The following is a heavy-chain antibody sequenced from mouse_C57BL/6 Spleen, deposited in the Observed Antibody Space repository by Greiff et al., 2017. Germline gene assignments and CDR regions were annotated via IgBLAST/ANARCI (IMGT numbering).Heavy chain of an antibody. D-gene: IGHD1-1*02. CDR2: IDPSDSYT. CDR3: ARERWFDY. Sequence: QVQLQQPGAELVMPGASVKLSCKASGYTFTSYWMHWVKQRPGQGLEWIGEIDPSDSYTNYNQKFKGKSTLTVDKSSSTAYMQLSSLTSEDSAVYYCARERWFDYWGQGTTLTVSS. J-gene: IGHJ2*01. V-gene: IGHV1-69*01. CDR1: GYTFTSYW.